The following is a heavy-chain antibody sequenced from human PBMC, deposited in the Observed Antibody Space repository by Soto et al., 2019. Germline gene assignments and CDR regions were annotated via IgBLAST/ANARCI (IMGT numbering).Heavy chain of an antibody. CDR1: GYTFTSYG. D-gene: IGHD6-13*01. CDR3: ARRQQLAGFYYYYYMDV. CDR2: ISAYNGNT. V-gene: IGHV1-18*01. J-gene: IGHJ6*03. Sequence: QVQLVQSGAEVKKPGASVKVSCKASGYTFTSYGISWVRQAPGQGLEWMGWISAYNGNTNYAQKLQGRVTMTTDTSTSTAYMELRSLRSDDTAVYYYARRQQLAGFYYYYYMDVWGKGTTVTVSS.